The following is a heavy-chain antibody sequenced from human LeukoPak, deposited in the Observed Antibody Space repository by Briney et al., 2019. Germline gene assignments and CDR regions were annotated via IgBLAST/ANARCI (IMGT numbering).Heavy chain of an antibody. J-gene: IGHJ5*02. CDR2: IYYSGST. D-gene: IGHD3-10*01. CDR1: GGSISSSSYY. Sequence: SETLSLTCTVSGGSISSSSYYWGWIRQPPGKGLEWIGSIYYSGSTYYNPSLKSRVTISVDTSKNQFSLKLSSVTAADTAVYYCARDVRGGIYYDQYNWFDPWGQGTLVTVSS. CDR3: ARDVRGGIYYDQYNWFDP. V-gene: IGHV4-39*07.